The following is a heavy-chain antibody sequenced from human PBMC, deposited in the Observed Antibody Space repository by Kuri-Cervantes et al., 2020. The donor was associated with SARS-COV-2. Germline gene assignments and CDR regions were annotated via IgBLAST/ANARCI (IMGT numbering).Heavy chain of an antibody. V-gene: IGHV1-18*01. CDR3: AGDPGTMVRGVFDY. D-gene: IGHD3-10*01. Sequence: ASVKVSCKASGYTFTSYGISWVRQAPGQGLEWMGWISAYNGNTNYAQKLQGRVTMTTDTSTSTAYMELSSLRSEDTAVYYCAGDPGTMVRGVFDYWGQGTLVTVSS. J-gene: IGHJ4*02. CDR1: GYTFTSYG. CDR2: ISAYNGNT.